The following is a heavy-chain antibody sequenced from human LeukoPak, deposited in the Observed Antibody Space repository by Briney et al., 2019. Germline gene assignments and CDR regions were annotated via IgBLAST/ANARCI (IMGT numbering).Heavy chain of an antibody. CDR3: AKDPNPAVVTAPFFDY. CDR1: GFTFSSYA. J-gene: IGHJ4*02. CDR2: ISGSGGST. V-gene: IGHV3-23*01. Sequence: PGGSLRLSCAASGFTFSSYAMSWVRQAPGKGLEWVSAISGSGGSTYYADSVKGRFTISRDNSKNTLYLQMNSLRAEDTAVYYCAKDPNPAVVTAPFFDYWGQGTLVTVSS. D-gene: IGHD2-21*02.